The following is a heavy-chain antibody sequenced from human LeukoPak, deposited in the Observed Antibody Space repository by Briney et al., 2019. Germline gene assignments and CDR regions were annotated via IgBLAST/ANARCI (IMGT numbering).Heavy chain of an antibody. Sequence: SVKVSCKASGGTFSSYAISWVRQAPGQGLEWMGGIIPIFGTANYAQKFQGRVTITADESTSTAYMELSSLRAEDTAVYYCATPKRRPYSSSSGYYYYYMDGWGKGTTVTVSS. CDR1: GGTFSSYA. V-gene: IGHV1-69*13. J-gene: IGHJ6*03. D-gene: IGHD6-6*01. CDR3: ATPKRRPYSSSSGYYYYYMDG. CDR2: IIPIFGTA.